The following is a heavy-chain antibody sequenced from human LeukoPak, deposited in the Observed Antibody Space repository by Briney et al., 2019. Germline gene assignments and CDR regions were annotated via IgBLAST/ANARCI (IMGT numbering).Heavy chain of an antibody. J-gene: IGHJ5*02. V-gene: IGHV1-18*01. CDR3: ARDVRAGGYYDFWSGYRGENWFDP. CDR2: ISAYNGNT. D-gene: IGHD3-3*01. CDR1: RRVFNRCR. Sequence: VKLSPLAARRVFNRCRTRWWRQHPEQRVEWRGWISAYNGNTNYAQKLQSRVTMTTDTSTSTAYMELRSLRSDDTAVYYCARDVRAGGYYDFWSGYRGENWFDPWGQGTLVTVSS.